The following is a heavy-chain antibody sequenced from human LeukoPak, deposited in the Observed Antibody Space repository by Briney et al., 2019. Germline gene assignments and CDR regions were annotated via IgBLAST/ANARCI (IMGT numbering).Heavy chain of an antibody. D-gene: IGHD3-9*01. CDR1: GDSINNYY. J-gene: IGHJ4*02. CDR2: VYYSGST. Sequence: SETLSLTCSVSGDSINNYYWNWIRQPPGKGLEWIGYVYYSGSTNYSPSLKSRVTISVGTSKNQFSPKLSSVTAADTAVYYCARAGPTGYLVFDYWGQGTLVTVSS. CDR3: ARAGPTGYLVFDY. V-gene: IGHV4-59*01.